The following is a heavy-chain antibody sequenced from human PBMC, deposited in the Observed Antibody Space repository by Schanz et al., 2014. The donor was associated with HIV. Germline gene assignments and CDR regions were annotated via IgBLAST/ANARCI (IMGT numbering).Heavy chain of an antibody. D-gene: IGHD1-20*01. CDR2: IKSDGSST. V-gene: IGHV3-9*01. CDR3: AKTSITLGMDV. CDR1: GFTFDDYA. J-gene: IGHJ6*02. Sequence: EVQLVESGGGLVQPGRSLRLSCAASGFTFDDYAMHWVRQAPGKGLEWVSRIKSDGSSTSYADSVKGRFTIARDNAKNTLYLQMNSLRAEDTAIYYCAKTSITLGMDVWGQGTTVTVSS.